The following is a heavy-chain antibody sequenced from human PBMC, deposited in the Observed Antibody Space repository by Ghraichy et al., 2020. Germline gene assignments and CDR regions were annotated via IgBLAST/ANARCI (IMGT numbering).Heavy chain of an antibody. V-gene: IGHV4-39*01. CDR3: ARHETYYDFWSGHDAGITD. Sequence: SETLSLTCTVSDGSFSSSTYCWGWIRQPPGKGLEWIGSIYYSGRTDYSPSLKSRVTISIDTSKNQFSLKLSSVTAADTAVYYCARHETYYDFWSGHDAGITDWGQGTLVTVSS. J-gene: IGHJ4*02. D-gene: IGHD3-3*01. CDR2: IYYSGRT. CDR1: DGSFSSSTYC.